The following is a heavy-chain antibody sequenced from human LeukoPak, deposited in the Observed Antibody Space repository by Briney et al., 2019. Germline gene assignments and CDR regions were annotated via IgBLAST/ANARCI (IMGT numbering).Heavy chain of an antibody. J-gene: IGHJ6*02. CDR3: AKAAVAGTNYYYYGMDV. V-gene: IGHV3-9*01. D-gene: IGHD6-19*01. Sequence: GGSLRLSCAASEFTFDDYAMHWVRQAPGKGLEWVSGISWNSGVIGYADSVKGRFTISRDNAKNSLYLQMNSLRAEDTALYYCAKAAVAGTNYYYYGMDVWGQGTTVTVSS. CDR2: ISWNSGVI. CDR1: EFTFDDYA.